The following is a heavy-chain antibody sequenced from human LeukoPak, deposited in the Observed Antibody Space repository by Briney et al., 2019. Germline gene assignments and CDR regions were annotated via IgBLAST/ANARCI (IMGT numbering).Heavy chain of an antibody. V-gene: IGHV4-4*09. Sequence: SETLSVTCTVSGGSIISYYWSWIRQPLGKGLEWIGYIYTSGSTNYYPSLKSRVTISVDTSKNQFSLKLSSVTAADTAVYYCARLSSAAWAYYYYMDVWGKGTTVTVSS. CDR1: GGSIISYY. CDR3: ARLSSAAWAYYYYMDV. J-gene: IGHJ6*03. D-gene: IGHD3-22*01. CDR2: IYTSGST.